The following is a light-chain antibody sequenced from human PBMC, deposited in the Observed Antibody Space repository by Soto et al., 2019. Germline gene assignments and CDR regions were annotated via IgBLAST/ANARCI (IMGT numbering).Light chain of an antibody. CDR2: DVS. CDR3: SSYTSRSTWV. J-gene: IGLJ3*02. Sequence: QSALTQTASVSGSPGQSITISCTGTSSDVGGYNYVSWYQQYPGKAPKLMIYDVSNRPSGVSNRFSGSKSGNTASLTISGLQAEDEADYYCSSYTSRSTWVFGGGTKLTVL. CDR1: SSDVGGYNY. V-gene: IGLV2-14*01.